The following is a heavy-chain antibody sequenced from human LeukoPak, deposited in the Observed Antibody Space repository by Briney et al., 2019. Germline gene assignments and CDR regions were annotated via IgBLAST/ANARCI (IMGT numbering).Heavy chain of an antibody. D-gene: IGHD3-16*02. J-gene: IGHJ4*02. V-gene: IGHV3-7*01. CDR1: GFTFSNYW. CDR3: ARDPLSQNDY. Sequence: GRSLRLSCAASGFTFSNYWMSWVRQAPGKGLEWVANINQSASEIYYVDSVKGRFTISRDNAKNSLYLQMNSLRAEDTAVYYCARDPLSQNDYWGQGTLVTVSS. CDR2: INQSASEI.